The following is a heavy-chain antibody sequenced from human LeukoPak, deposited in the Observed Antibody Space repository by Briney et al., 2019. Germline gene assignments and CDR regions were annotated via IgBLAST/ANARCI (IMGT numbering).Heavy chain of an antibody. J-gene: IGHJ4*02. CDR2: INHSGST. CDR1: GGSISSGDYY. V-gene: IGHV4-30-4*01. CDR3: ARGPSYSYHLL. Sequence: SQTLSLTCTVSGGSISSGDYYWSWIRQPPGKGLEWIGEINHSGSTNYNPSLKSRVTISVDTSKNQFSLKLSSVTAADTAVYYCARGPSYSYHLLWGQGTLVTVSS. D-gene: IGHD5-18*01.